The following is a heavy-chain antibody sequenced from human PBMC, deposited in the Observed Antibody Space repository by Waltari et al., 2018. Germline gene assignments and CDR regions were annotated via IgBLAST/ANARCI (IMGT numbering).Heavy chain of an antibody. J-gene: IGHJ4*02. D-gene: IGHD6-19*01. CDR2: INFSGDGT. V-gene: IGHV3-21*02. Sequence: EVLLVESGGGLVQPGGSLRLSCAASGFTFSPFGMTWVRQAPGKGLEGVSTINFSGDGTYYADSVKGRFTISRDNAKNSVYLQMNTLRAEDTAVYYCARDGSGWSRDYWGQGTLVTVSS. CDR1: GFTFSPFG. CDR3: ARDGSGWSRDY.